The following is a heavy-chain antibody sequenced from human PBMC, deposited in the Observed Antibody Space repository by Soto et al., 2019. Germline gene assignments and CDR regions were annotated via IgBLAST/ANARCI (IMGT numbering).Heavy chain of an antibody. CDR1: GYTFTSYA. CDR3: ARSFGVVKDFDY. CDR2: INAGNGNT. Sequence: ASVKASCKACGYTFTSYAMHWVRQAPGQRLEWMGWINAGNGNTKYSQKFQGRVTITRDTSASTAYMELSSLRSEDTAVYYCARSFGVVKDFDYWGQGTLVTVSS. D-gene: IGHD3-3*01. J-gene: IGHJ4*02. V-gene: IGHV1-3*01.